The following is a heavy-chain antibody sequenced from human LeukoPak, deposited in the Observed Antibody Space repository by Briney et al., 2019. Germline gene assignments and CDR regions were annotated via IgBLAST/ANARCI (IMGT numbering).Heavy chain of an antibody. J-gene: IGHJ4*02. D-gene: IGHD2-15*01. V-gene: IGHV4-39*01. CDR2: IYYSGST. CDR3: ATEILGYCSGGDCYPTCRFDY. CDR1: GASISSSSHY. Sequence: SETLSLTCTVSGASISSSSHYWGWIRQPPGKGLEWIGSIYYSGSTYYNPSLKSRVTISVDTSKEQFSLKLTSVTAADTAVYYCATEILGYCSGGDCYPTCRFDYWGQGTLVTVSS.